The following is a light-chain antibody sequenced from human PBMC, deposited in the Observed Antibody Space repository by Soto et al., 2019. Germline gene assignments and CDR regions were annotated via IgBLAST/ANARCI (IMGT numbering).Light chain of an antibody. Sequence: ELVLTQSPGTLSLSPGERATLSCRASQSLSSRNLAWYQQKPGQAPRPLIYGVSSRATGIPDRCSGSGSGTDFYLTISRLEPEDFAVYYCQQYDSSPRTVGQGTKVDIK. J-gene: IGKJ1*01. V-gene: IGKV3-20*01. CDR1: QSLSSRN. CDR3: QQYDSSPRT. CDR2: GVS.